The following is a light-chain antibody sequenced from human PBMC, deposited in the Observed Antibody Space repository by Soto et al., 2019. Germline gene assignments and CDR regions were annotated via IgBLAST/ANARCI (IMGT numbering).Light chain of an antibody. CDR2: HVS. CDR3: CSYAGRYTYV. V-gene: IGLV2-8*01. J-gene: IGLJ1*01. CDR1: GTDVGQYNY. Sequence: QSVLTQPPSASGSLGQSVTISCTGAGTDVGQYNYVSWYQQHPGKAPKLLIHHVSRRPSGVPARFSGSKSGNTASLTVSGLQTEDEADYYCCSYAGRYTYVFGTGTKVTVL.